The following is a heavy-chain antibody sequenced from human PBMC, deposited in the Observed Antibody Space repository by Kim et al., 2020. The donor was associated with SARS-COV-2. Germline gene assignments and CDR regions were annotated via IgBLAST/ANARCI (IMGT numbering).Heavy chain of an antibody. CDR3: ARDRQGRWFANEH. D-gene: IGHD3-10*01. CDR2: ILTENGDT. V-gene: IGHV1-18*01. CDR1: GYSFLTYG. J-gene: IGHJ4*02. Sequence: ASVKVSCKASGYSFLTYGISWVRQAPGQGLEWMGWILTENGDTKYAQKLQGRVTMTTDTSTSTVYMELRSLRSDDTAVYYCARDRQGRWFANEHWGQGTLVTVSS.